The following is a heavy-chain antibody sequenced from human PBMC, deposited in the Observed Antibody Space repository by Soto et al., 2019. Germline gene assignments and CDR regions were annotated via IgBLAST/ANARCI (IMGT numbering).Heavy chain of an antibody. J-gene: IGHJ6*03. CDR2: ISSSSSYI. V-gene: IGHV3-21*01. CDR1: GFTFSSYS. D-gene: IGHD2-2*02. CDR3: ARGSQLLDPDYMDV. Sequence: GGSLRLSCAASGFTFSSYSMNWVRQAPGKGLEWVSSISSSSSYIYYADSVKGRFTISRDNAKNSLYLQMNSLRAEDTTVYYCARGSQLLDPDYMDVWGKGTTVTVSS.